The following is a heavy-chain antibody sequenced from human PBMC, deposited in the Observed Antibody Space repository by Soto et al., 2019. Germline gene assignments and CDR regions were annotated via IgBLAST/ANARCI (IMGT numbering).Heavy chain of an antibody. CDR2: IHYTGIT. CDR1: GGSISKSDYY. J-gene: IGHJ4*02. D-gene: IGHD6-19*01. CDR3: ALTAVAGTWVFWY. Sequence: SETLSLTCTVSGGSISKSDYYWAWIRQPPGEGLEWIASIHYTGITYYNSSLRSRTTISVDTSKNHFSLKLSSVTAEDTAVYYCALTAVAGTWVFWYWGQGTLVTVSS. V-gene: IGHV4-39*02.